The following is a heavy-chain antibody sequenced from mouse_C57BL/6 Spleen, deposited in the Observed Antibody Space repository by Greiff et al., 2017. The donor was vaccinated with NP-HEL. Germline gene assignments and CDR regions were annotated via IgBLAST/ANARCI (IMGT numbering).Heavy chain of an antibody. D-gene: IGHD1-2*01. CDR2: ISDGGSYT. V-gene: IGHV5-4*01. J-gene: IGHJ2*01. Sequence: EVQLVESGGGLVKPGGSLKLSCAASGFTFSSYAMSWVRQTPEKRLEWVATISDGGSYTYYPDNVKGRFTISRDNAKNNLYLQMSHLKSEDTAMYYCARSPAFDYGGQGTTLTVSS. CDR3: ARSPAFDY. CDR1: GFTFSSYA.